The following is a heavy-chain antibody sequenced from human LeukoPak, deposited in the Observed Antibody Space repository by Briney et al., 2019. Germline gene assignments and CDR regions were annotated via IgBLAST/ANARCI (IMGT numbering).Heavy chain of an antibody. V-gene: IGHV3-74*01. CDR2: INSDGSST. CDR3: ARVQYYDILTGYGWFDP. J-gene: IGHJ5*02. CDR1: GFTFSSYW. Sequence: RPGGSLRLSCAASGFTFSSYWMHWVRQAPGKGLVWVSRINSDGSSTSYADSVKGRFTISRDDAKNTLYLQMNSLRAEDTAVYYCARVQYYDILTGYGWFDPWGQGTLVTVSS. D-gene: IGHD3-9*01.